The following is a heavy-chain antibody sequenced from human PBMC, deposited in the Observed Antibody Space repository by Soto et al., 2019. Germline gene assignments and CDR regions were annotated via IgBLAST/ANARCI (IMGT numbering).Heavy chain of an antibody. Sequence: ASVKVSCKASGFTFTSSAVQWVRQARGQRLEWIGWIVVGSGNTNYAQKFQERVTITRDMSTSTAYMELSSLKSEDTAVYYCAADGGYYDILTGRSQSFDYWGQGTLVTVSS. V-gene: IGHV1-58*01. CDR2: IVVGSGNT. D-gene: IGHD3-9*01. J-gene: IGHJ4*02. CDR3: AADGGYYDILTGRSQSFDY. CDR1: GFTFTSSA.